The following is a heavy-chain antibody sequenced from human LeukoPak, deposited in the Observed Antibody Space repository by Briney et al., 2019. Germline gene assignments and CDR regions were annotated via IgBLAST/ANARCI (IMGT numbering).Heavy chain of an antibody. D-gene: IGHD6-19*01. CDR3: ASRPGNSKDWYVAFDY. Sequence: GGSLRLSRAASGFTSSSYAMSWVRQAPGKGLEWGSTISGSGGSTYYADSVKGRFTISRDNSKNTLYLQMNSLRAEDTAVYYCASRPGNSKDWYVAFDYWGQGTLVTVSS. CDR1: GFTSSSYA. CDR2: ISGSGGST. J-gene: IGHJ4*02. V-gene: IGHV3-23*01.